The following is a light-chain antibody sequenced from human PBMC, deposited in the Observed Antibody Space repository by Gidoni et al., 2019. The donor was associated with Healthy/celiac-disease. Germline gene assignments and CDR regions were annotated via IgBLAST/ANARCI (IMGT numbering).Light chain of an antibody. CDR1: QSISSW. V-gene: IGKV1-5*01. Sequence: DIQMTQSTSTLSASVGDRVTITCRASQSISSWLAWYQQKPGKAPKLLIYDASSLESGVPSRFSGSGSGTEFTLTISSLQPDDFATYYCQQYNSYSRWTFXQXTKVEIK. CDR2: DAS. CDR3: QQYNSYSRWT. J-gene: IGKJ1*01.